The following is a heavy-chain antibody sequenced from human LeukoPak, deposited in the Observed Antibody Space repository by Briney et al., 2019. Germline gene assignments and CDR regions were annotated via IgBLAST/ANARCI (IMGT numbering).Heavy chain of an antibody. V-gene: IGHV4-59*12. D-gene: IGHD2-2*01. CDR2: ISYIGST. Sequence: SETLSLTCTVSGDSISTYYWSWIRQPPGKGLEWTGYISYIGSTNYNPSLKSRVTISVDTSKNQFSLKLSSVTAADTAVYYCARDTSVIVVVPAANWFDPWGQGTLVTVSS. CDR1: GDSISTYY. J-gene: IGHJ5*02. CDR3: ARDTSVIVVVPAANWFDP.